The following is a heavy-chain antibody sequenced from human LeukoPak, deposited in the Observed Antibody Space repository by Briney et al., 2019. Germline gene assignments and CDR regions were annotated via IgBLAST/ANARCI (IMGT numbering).Heavy chain of an antibody. J-gene: IGHJ4*02. CDR2: ISASGGST. CDR3: ARVGAGGGNYFRSYYDR. D-gene: IGHD2/OR15-2a*01. V-gene: IGHV3-23*01. Sequence: QAGGSLRLSCAASGFTFSNYAMSWVRQAPGKGLEWVSAISASGGSTYYADSVKGRFSISRDNAENSLYLQMNSLRVEDTATYYCARVGAGGGNYFRSYYDRWGQGTLVTVSS. CDR1: GFTFSNYA.